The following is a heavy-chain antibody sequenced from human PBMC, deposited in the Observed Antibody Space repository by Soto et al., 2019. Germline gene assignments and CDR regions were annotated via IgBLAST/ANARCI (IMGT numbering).Heavy chain of an antibody. CDR3: TTDGSYYDYIWGSYTKFDY. CDR2: IKSKTDGGTT. D-gene: IGHD3-16*01. Sequence: GGSLRLSCAASGFTFSNAWMSWVRQAPGKGLEWVGRIKSKTDGGTTDYAAPVKGRFTISRDDSKNTLYLQMNSLKTEDTAVYYCTTDGSYYDYIWGSYTKFDYWGQGTLVTVSS. J-gene: IGHJ4*02. CDR1: GFTFSNAW. V-gene: IGHV3-15*01.